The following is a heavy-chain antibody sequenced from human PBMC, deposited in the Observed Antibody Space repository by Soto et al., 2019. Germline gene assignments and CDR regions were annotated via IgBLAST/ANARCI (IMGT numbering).Heavy chain of an antibody. CDR3: ARVCITMVREEYYYYMDV. J-gene: IGHJ6*03. CDR1: GGSISSGGYY. Sequence: QVQLQESGPGLVKPSQTLSLTCTVSGGSISSGGYYWSWIRQHPGKGLEWIGYIYYSGSTYYNPPPKSPVTISVDTSKNQFSLKLSSVTAADTAVYYCARVCITMVREEYYYYMDVWGKGTTVTVSS. CDR2: IYYSGST. D-gene: IGHD3-10*01. V-gene: IGHV4-31*01.